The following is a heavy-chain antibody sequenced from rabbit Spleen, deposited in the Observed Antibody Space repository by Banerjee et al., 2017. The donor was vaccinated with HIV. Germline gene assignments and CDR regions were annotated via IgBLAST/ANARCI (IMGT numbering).Heavy chain of an antibody. CDR2: IGVSGGST. J-gene: IGHJ3*01. D-gene: IGHD1-1*01. CDR3: ARCDDSSAYGCNL. Sequence: QEQLEESGGDLVKPEGSLTLTCTASGFSFSSSYWICWVRQAPGKGLEWIACIGVSGGSTYYASWAKGRFTVSKTSSTTVTLQRTSLTAADMATYFCARCDDSSAYGCNLWGQGTLVTVS. V-gene: IGHV1S45*01. CDR1: GFSFSSSYW.